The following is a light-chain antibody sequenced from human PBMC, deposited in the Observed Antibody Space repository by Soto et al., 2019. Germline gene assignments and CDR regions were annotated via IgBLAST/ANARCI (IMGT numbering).Light chain of an antibody. CDR2: DVS. V-gene: IGLV2-14*01. CDR3: SSYTSSTTYA. Sequence: QSVLTQPASVSASPGQSIAISCTGTSSDVGGYNYVSWYQQHPGKAPKLMIYDVSNRPSGVSNRFSGSKSGNTASLTTSGLQAEDEADYYCSSYTSSTTYAFGTGTKVTVL. CDR1: SSDVGGYNY. J-gene: IGLJ1*01.